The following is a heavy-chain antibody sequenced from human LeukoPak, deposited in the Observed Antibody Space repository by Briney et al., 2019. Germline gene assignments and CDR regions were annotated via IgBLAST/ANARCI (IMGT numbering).Heavy chain of an antibody. V-gene: IGHV1-18*04. CDR3: ARDLYYYGSGSYYDVFDV. CDR2: ISAYKGNT. Sequence: ASVKVSCKASGYTFSTYGISWVRQAPGQGLEWMGWISAYKGNTYYAQKLQGRVTMTTDTSTSTAYMELRSLRSVDTAIYYCARDLYYYGSGSYYDVFDVWGQGTMVTVSS. D-gene: IGHD3-10*01. CDR1: GYTFSTYG. J-gene: IGHJ3*01.